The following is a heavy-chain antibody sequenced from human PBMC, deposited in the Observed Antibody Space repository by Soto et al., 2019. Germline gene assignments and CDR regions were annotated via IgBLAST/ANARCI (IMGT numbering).Heavy chain of an antibody. D-gene: IGHD3-3*02. CDR2: VYTSDYT. V-gene: IGHV4-4*08. CDR1: GASIRRYY. J-gene: IGHJ6*02. Sequence: SETLSLTCSVSGASIRRYYWHWIRQPPGKGLEWIGYVYTSDYTRYSSSLKSRVTISVDTSKSQFYLRLNSVNAADTAVYYCASSAGRSVHFFYYSGMDVSGQGPTFTVS. CDR3: ASSAGRSVHFFYYSGMDV.